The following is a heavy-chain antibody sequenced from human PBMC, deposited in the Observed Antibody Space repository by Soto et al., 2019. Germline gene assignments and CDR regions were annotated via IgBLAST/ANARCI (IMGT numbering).Heavy chain of an antibody. CDR1: GYTFASYG. D-gene: IGHD3-3*01. Sequence: QVQLVQSGAEVKKPGASVKVSCKASGYTFASYGISWVRQAPGQGLEWMGWISAYNDNTNYAQKLQGRVTMTTDTSTSTAYMELRSLRSDDTAVYYCARVLYYDFWSGYKTFDYWGQGTLVTVSS. CDR3: ARVLYYDFWSGYKTFDY. V-gene: IGHV1-18*01. J-gene: IGHJ4*02. CDR2: ISAYNDNT.